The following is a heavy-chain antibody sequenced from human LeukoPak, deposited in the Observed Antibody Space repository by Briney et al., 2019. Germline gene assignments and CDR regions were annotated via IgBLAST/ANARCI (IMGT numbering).Heavy chain of an antibody. J-gene: IGHJ4*02. D-gene: IGHD1-26*01. CDR1: AFTFSDYS. CDR3: ARDRLTSGSYFFDY. Sequence: GGSLRLSCAASAFTFSDYSMNWVRQAPGKGLEWIPYISGRSSTIYYADSVRGRFTISRDNAKNSMYLQMNSLRAEDTAVYYCARDRLTSGSYFFDYWGQGTLVTVSS. V-gene: IGHV3-48*01. CDR2: ISGRSSTI.